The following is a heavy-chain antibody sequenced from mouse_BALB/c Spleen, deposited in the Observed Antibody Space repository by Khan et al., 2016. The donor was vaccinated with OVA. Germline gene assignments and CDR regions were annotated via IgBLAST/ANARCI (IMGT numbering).Heavy chain of an antibody. J-gene: IGHJ2*01. CDR2: IYWDDDK. V-gene: IGHV8-12*01. D-gene: IGHD2-4*01. Sequence: QVTLKESGPGILQPSQTLSLTCSLTGFSLSTSGMGVSWIRQPSGKGLEWLAHIYWDDDKRYNPSLKSRLTISKATSSNQVFLKSTSVDTADTATHYCARSRGVYDYDARFDYWGQGTTLTVSS. CDR1: GFSLSTSGMG. CDR3: ARSRGVYDYDARFDY.